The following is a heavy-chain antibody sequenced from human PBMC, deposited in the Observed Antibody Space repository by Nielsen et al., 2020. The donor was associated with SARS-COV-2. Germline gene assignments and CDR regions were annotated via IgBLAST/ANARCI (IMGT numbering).Heavy chain of an antibody. D-gene: IGHD4-11*01. CDR2: ISGSGGST. CDR1: GFAFSNFA. Sequence: GESLKISCSASGFAFSNFAMNWVCQAPGKGLEWVSTISGSGGSTFYVGSVKGRFTISRDNPKNTLYLQMNSLRTEDTAAYYCAKYLRSDYRSWPFDIWGQGTMVTVSS. J-gene: IGHJ3*02. V-gene: IGHV3-23*01. CDR3: AKYLRSDYRSWPFDI.